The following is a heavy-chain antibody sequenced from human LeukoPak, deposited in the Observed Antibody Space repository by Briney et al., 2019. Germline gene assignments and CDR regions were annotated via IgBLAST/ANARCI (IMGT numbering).Heavy chain of an antibody. CDR1: GYTFPRYW. D-gene: IGHD3-22*01. Sequence: GESLKISCTTSGYTFPRYWIGWVRQMPGKGLEWLGIIYPDDSDTRYSPSFQGQVSISADKSISTAYLQWSSLRASDTAMYYCARHYYYDSSGSNTQSGYFDYWGQGTLVTVSS. J-gene: IGHJ4*02. CDR2: IYPDDSDT. V-gene: IGHV5-51*01. CDR3: ARHYYYDSSGSNTQSGYFDY.